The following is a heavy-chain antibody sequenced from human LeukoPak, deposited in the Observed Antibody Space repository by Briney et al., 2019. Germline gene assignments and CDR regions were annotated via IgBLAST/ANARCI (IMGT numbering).Heavy chain of an antibody. CDR3: ARVLDGGNSYYFDY. CDR2: IYYSGST. J-gene: IGHJ4*02. CDR1: GGSISSYY. D-gene: IGHD4-23*01. Sequence: SETLSLTWTVSGGSISSYYWSWIRQPPEKGLEWIGYIYYSGSTNYNPSLKSRVTISVDTSKNQFSLELSSVTAADTAVYYCARVLDGGNSYYFDYWGQGTLVTVSS. V-gene: IGHV4-59*01.